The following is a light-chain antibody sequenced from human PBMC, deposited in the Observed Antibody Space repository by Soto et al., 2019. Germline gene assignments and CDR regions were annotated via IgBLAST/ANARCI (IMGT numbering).Light chain of an antibody. CDR3: SSYSSTDTIYV. J-gene: IGLJ1*01. CDR1: SSDVGGYIY. Sequence: QSALTQPASVSGSPGQSITISCTGTSSDVGGYIYVSWYQQHPGKAPKLMIYEVSNRPSGVSTRFSGSKSDNTASLTISGLQAEDEADYYCSSYSSTDTIYVFGTGTKRTVL. V-gene: IGLV2-14*01. CDR2: EVS.